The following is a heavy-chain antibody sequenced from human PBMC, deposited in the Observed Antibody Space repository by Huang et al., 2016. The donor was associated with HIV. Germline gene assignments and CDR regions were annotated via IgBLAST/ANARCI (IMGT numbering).Heavy chain of an antibody. V-gene: IGHV4-39*02. CDR3: ARLPGSITMIRGVITDPY. Sequence: QLQLQESGPGLVKPSETLSLTCTVSGGSIRSDNYYWGWIRQPPGKGREWIGGIYYSGSTSYNPSLKRRVTITVDTSKNHVSLRMRSVTAADTAVYYCARLPGSITMIRGVITDPYWGQGTLVTVSS. CDR2: IYYSGST. D-gene: IGHD3-10*01. J-gene: IGHJ4*02. CDR1: GGSIRSDNYY.